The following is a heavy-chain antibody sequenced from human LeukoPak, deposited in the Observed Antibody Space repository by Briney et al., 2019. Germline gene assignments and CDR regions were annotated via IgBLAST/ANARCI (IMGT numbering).Heavy chain of an antibody. CDR2: THRSGDT. D-gene: IGHD3-10*01. Sequence: SETLSLTCAVYGVSISSDNWWTWVRQPPGKGLEWIGETHRSGDTKYNPSLNGRVTISMDNSKNQLSLNLISVTAADTAIYFCATRHHSRTYMVPLDSWGQGTLVTVSS. CDR3: ATRHHSRTYMVPLDS. J-gene: IGHJ4*02. V-gene: IGHV4/OR15-8*02. CDR1: GVSISSDNW.